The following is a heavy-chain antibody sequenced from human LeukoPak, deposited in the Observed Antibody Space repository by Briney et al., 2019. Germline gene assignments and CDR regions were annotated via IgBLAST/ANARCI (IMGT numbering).Heavy chain of an antibody. CDR2: IYYSGST. CDR3: ARDCRGVVRGPPTWFDP. Sequence: PSETLSLTCTVSGGSISSGDYYWSWIRQPPGKGLEWIGYIYYSGSTYYNPSLKSRVTISVDTSKNQFSLKLSSVTAADTAVYYCARDCRGVVRGPPTWFDPWGQGTLVTVSS. V-gene: IGHV4-30-4*01. CDR1: GGSISSGDYY. D-gene: IGHD3-10*01. J-gene: IGHJ5*02.